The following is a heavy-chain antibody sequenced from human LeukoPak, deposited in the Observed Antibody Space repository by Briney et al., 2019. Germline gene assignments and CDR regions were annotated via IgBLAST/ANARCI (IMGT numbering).Heavy chain of an antibody. CDR1: GFTFSNYA. CDR3: ATPLSGSQTDDAFDI. Sequence: PGGSLRLSCEASGFTFSNYAMSWVRQAPGKGLEWVSGICGHGISIYYTDSVKGRFTISRDNSKSTLYLVMNSLRAEDTAVYYCATPLSGSQTDDAFDIWGQGTMVTVSS. V-gene: IGHV3-23*01. D-gene: IGHD1-26*01. J-gene: IGHJ3*02. CDR2: ICGHGISI.